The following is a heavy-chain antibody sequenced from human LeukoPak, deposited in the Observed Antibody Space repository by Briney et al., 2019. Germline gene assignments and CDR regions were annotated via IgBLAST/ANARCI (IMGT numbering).Heavy chain of an antibody. V-gene: IGHV5-51*01. CDR2: IYPGDSDT. CDR3: ARHPNYPISAVAGTEGGYAWFDP. CDR1: GYSFTSYW. J-gene: IGHJ5*02. D-gene: IGHD6-19*01. Sequence: GESLKISCKGSGYSFTSYWIGWVRQMPGKGLEWMGIIYPGDSDTRYSPSLQGQVTISADKSISTAYLQWSSLKASDTAMYYCARHPNYPISAVAGTEGGYAWFDPWGQGTLVTVSS.